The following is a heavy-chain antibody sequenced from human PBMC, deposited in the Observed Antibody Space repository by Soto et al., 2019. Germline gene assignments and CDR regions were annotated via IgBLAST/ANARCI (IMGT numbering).Heavy chain of an antibody. CDR3: ARANAIDV. Sequence: GGSLRLSCEASGFTFSSKWMTWVRQVSGKGLEWVANINQDATQKYYVGSVKGRFTISRDNAKNSLYLQMNSLRVEDTAVYYCARANAIDVWGQGIMVTVSS. J-gene: IGHJ3*01. CDR1: GFTFSSKW. V-gene: IGHV3-7*01. CDR2: INQDATQK.